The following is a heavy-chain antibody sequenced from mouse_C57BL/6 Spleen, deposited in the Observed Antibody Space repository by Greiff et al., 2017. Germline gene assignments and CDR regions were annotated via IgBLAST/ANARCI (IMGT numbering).Heavy chain of an antibody. CDR2: MYPGDGDT. CDR1: GYAFSSSW. CDR3: ARDWDDGFDY. D-gene: IGHD4-1*01. J-gene: IGHJ2*01. Sequence: VKLVESGPELVKPGASVKISCKASGYAFSSSWMNWVKQRPGKGLEWIGRMYPGDGDTNYNGKFKGKATLTADKSSSTAYMQLSSLTSEDSAVYFCARDWDDGFDYWGQGTTLTVSS. V-gene: IGHV1-82*01.